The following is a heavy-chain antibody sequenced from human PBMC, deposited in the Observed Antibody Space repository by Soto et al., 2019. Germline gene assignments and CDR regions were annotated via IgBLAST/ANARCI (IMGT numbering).Heavy chain of an antibody. D-gene: IGHD3-10*01. Sequence: TSETLSLTCTVSGGSISSYYWSWIRQPPGKGLEWIGYIYYSGSTNYNPSLKSRVTISVDTSKNQFSLKLSSVTAADTAVYYCARGDPLLWFGEKVYYGMDVWGQGTTVTVSS. V-gene: IGHV4-59*01. CDR1: GGSISSYY. CDR2: IYYSGST. J-gene: IGHJ6*02. CDR3: ARGDPLLWFGEKVYYGMDV.